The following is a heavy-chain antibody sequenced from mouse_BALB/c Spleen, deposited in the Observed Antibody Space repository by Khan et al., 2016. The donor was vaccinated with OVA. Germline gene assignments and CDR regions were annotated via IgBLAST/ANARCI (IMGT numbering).Heavy chain of an antibody. Sequence: IQLVQSGPELVRPGASVKISCTASGYSFTGYFMNWVMQSHGKSLEWIGRINPHIGETFYNQRFKDKATLTVDESSSTAHMELQSLASEDSAVYYCTRIYRSDFDYWGQGTTLTVSS. D-gene: IGHD6-1*01. V-gene: IGHV1-20*02. J-gene: IGHJ2*01. CDR3: TRIYRSDFDY. CDR2: INPHIGET. CDR1: GYSFTGYF.